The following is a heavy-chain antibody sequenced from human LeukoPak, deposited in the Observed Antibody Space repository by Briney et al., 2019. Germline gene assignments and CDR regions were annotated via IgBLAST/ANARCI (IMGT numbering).Heavy chain of an antibody. CDR2: FEYSGST. Sequence: PSETLSLTCTVSGGSISSRPYYWGWVRQPPGKGLEWHGSFEYSGSTYYKPSLKSRVTISVDTSKNQFSLKLSSVTAADTAVYYCARDLVRKATVTTNLDYWGQGTLVTVSS. V-gene: IGHV4-39*02. D-gene: IGHD4-17*01. CDR1: GGSISSRPYY. J-gene: IGHJ4*02. CDR3: ARDLVRKATVTTNLDY.